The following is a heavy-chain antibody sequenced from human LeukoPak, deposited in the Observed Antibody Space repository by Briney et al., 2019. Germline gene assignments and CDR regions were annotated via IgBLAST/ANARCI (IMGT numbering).Heavy chain of an antibody. CDR2: IYTSGST. CDR1: GGSINSYY. Sequence: PAETLSLTCTVFGGSINSYYWTWLRQPAGKGLEWVGRIYTSGSTNYNPSLKSGVSISLVTTKNQLLLMLSSVHAADTAVYYFACLNSGTWCRDLGGQGTLVTVSS. CDR3: ACLNSGTWCRDL. V-gene: IGHV4-4*07. D-gene: IGHD6-13*01. J-gene: IGHJ4*02.